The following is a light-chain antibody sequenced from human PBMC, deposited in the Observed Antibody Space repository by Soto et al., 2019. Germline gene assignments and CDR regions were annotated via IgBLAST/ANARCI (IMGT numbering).Light chain of an antibody. Sequence: DIQMTQSPSTLSASVGDRVIITCRASQSISSWLAWYQQKPGKAPKLLIYKASSLESGVPSRFSGSGSGTEFPLTISSLQPDDFATYYCQQYNSYSWTFGQGTKVEIK. CDR3: QQYNSYSWT. CDR1: QSISSW. J-gene: IGKJ1*01. V-gene: IGKV1-5*03. CDR2: KAS.